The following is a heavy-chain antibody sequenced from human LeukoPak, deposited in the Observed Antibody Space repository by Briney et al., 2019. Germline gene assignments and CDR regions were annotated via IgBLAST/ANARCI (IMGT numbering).Heavy chain of an antibody. CDR2: IYYSGST. V-gene: IGHV4-39*01. D-gene: IGHD6-19*01. J-gene: IGHJ4*02. CDR1: LGSIISTSYY. Sequence: SETLSLTCTVSLGSIISTSYYWGWIRQPPGKGLEWIGSIYYSGSTYYNPSLKSRVTISVDTSKNQFSLQLSSVTAADTAVYYCAGMVSSGWYGSTDYWGQGTLVTVSS. CDR3: AGMVSSGWYGSTDY.